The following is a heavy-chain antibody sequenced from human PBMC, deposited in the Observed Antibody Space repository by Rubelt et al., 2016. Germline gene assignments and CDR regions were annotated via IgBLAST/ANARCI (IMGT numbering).Heavy chain of an antibody. Sequence: EVELVDSGGGLVQPGGSVRLSCAASGFTFSDYAMSWVRQAPGKGLEWVSSLSSRGDAIYYADSVKGRLTIPRDNAKNAVYLQMNSPRGEDTAVYYCASGWPIVGTTALDYWGQGTLVTVSS. V-gene: IGHV3-21*02. J-gene: IGHJ4*02. CDR2: LSSRGDAI. D-gene: IGHD1-26*01. CDR3: ASGWPIVGTTALDY. CDR1: GFTFSDYA.